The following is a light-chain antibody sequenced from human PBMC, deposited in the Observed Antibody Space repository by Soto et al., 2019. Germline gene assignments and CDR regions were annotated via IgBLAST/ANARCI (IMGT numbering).Light chain of an antibody. Sequence: DIHLTQSPSSLSASVGDRVTMTCRASGRVGSSLAWYQKKAGEAPKLLFHGASTAAPDVPLRFSASGSGTEFTLVIDILQAGDVGTFYCPQYAEYYTFGRGTRLEI. CDR1: GRVGSS. V-gene: IGKV1-5*01. CDR2: GAS. CDR3: PQYAEYYT. J-gene: IGKJ2*01.